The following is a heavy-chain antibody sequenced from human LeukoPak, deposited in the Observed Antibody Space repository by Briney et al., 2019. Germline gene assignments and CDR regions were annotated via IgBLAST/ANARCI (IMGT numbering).Heavy chain of an antibody. J-gene: IGHJ4*02. CDR2: INSDGSST. Sequence: GGSLRLSCAASGFTFSSYWMHWVRQAPGKGLVWVSRINSDGSSTSYADSVKGRFTISRDNAKNTLYLQMNSLRADDTAVYYCARDGAGYSFDYWGQGTLVTVSS. V-gene: IGHV3-74*01. CDR3: ARDGAGYSFDY. D-gene: IGHD5-24*01. CDR1: GFTFSSYW.